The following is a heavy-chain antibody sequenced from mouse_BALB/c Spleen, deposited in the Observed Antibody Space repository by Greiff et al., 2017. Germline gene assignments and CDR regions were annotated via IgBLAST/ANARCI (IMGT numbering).Heavy chain of an antibody. CDR3: ARSPHYYGSSYEAY. CDR2: ILPGSGST. CDR1: GYTFSSYW. Sequence: LVESGAELMKPGASVKISCKATGYTFSSYWIEWVKQRPGHGLEWIGEILPGSGSTNYNEKFKGKATFTADTSSNTAYMQLSSLTSEDSAVYYCARSPHYYGSSYEAYWGQGTLVTVSA. J-gene: IGHJ3*01. V-gene: IGHV1-9*01. D-gene: IGHD1-1*01.